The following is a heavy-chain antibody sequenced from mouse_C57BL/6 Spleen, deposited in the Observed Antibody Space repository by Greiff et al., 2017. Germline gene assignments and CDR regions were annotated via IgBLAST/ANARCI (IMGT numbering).Heavy chain of an antibody. CDR2: ISSGSRTI. Sequence: EVKLVESGGGLVQPGGSLKLSCAASGFTFSDSGMHWVRQAPEKGLEWVSYISSGSRTIYYAATVKGRFTISRDNAKNTLFLQMTSLRSEDTAMYYCAREGIYFYAMDYWGKGTSVTVSS. V-gene: IGHV5-17*01. J-gene: IGHJ4*01. CDR3: AREGIYFYAMDY. CDR1: GFTFSDSG.